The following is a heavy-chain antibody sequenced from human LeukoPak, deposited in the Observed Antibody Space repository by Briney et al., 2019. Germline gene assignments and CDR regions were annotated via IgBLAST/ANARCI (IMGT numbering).Heavy chain of an antibody. D-gene: IGHD2-15*01. CDR3: AKDPSSQFDY. CDR2: ISGSGGST. CDR1: GFTFSSYS. V-gene: IGHV3-23*01. J-gene: IGHJ4*02. Sequence: PGGSLRLSCAASGFTFSSYSMNWVRQAPGKGLEWVSAISGSGGSTYYADSVKGRFTISRDNSKNTLYLQMNSLRAEDTAVYYCAKDPSSQFDYWGQGTLVTVSS.